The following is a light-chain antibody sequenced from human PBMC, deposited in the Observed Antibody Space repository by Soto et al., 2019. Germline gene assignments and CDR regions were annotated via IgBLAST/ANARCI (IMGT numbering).Light chain of an antibody. CDR2: EVS. J-gene: IGLJ1*01. CDR3: NSYTRSSLYV. Sequence: QSALTQPASVSGSPGQSITISCTGTSSDVGAYNYVSWYQQHPGKAPKLMIYEVSDRPSGVSNRFSGSKSGNTASLTISGLQAEDEADYYCNSYTRSSLYVFGTGTQLTVL. CDR1: SSDVGAYNY. V-gene: IGLV2-14*01.